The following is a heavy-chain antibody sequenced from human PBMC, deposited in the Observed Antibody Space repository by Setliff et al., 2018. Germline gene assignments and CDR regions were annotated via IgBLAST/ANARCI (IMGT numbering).Heavy chain of an antibody. J-gene: IGHJ4*02. D-gene: IGHD2-8*02. CDR1: GGSFSTYC. V-gene: IGHV4-34*01. CDR2: INHSGST. CDR3: TVYNTGSSKDHY. Sequence: SETLSLTCAVYGGSFSTYCWIWIRQPPGKGLEWIGEINHSGSTNYNPSLKSRVTISVDTSKNQFSLKLSSVTAADTALYYCTVYNTGSSKDHYWGQGTQVTVS.